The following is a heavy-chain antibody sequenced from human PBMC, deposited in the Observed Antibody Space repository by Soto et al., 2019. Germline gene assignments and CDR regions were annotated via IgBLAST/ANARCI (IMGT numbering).Heavy chain of an antibody. J-gene: IGHJ5*02. D-gene: IGHD1-26*01. CDR2: IYYSGST. Sequence: QLQLQESGPGLVKPSETLSLTCTVSGGSISSSSYYWGWIRQPPGKGLEWIGSIYYSGSTYYNPSLKSRVTISVDTSKNQFSLKLSSVTAADTAVYYCARQEGAGVNWFDPWGQGTLVTVSS. CDR1: GGSISSSSYY. V-gene: IGHV4-39*01. CDR3: ARQEGAGVNWFDP.